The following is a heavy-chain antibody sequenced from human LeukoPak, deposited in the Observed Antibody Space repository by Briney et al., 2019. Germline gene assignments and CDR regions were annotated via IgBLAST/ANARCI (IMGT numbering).Heavy chain of an antibody. V-gene: IGHV4-4*02. J-gene: IGHJ4*02. CDR3: ARASGDGYNHDFDY. CDR1: GGSMSSTDW. Sequence: SETLSLTCTVSGGSMSSTDWWSWVRQPPRKGLEWIGEIYLGGIINYNPSLKSRVTISVDKSNNQFSLKLTSVTAADTAVYYCARASGDGYNHDFDYWGQGTLVTVSS. CDR2: IYLGGII. D-gene: IGHD5-24*01.